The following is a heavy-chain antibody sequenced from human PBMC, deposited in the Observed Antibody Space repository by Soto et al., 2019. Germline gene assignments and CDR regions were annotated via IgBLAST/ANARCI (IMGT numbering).Heavy chain of an antibody. D-gene: IGHD1-26*01. V-gene: IGHV4-34*01. CDR1: GGPFSGYY. CDR3: ASMVVGATFGDDAFDI. CDR2: INHSGST. J-gene: IGHJ3*02. Sequence: PSETLSLTCAVYGGPFSGYYWSWIRQPPGKGLEWIGEINHSGSTNYNPSLKSRVTISVDTSKNQFSLKLSSVTAADTAVYYCASMVVGATFGDDAFDIWGQGTMVTVSS.